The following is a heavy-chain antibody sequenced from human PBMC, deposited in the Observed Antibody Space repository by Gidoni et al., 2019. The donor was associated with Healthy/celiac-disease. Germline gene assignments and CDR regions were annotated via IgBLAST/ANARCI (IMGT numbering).Heavy chain of an antibody. Sequence: EVQLVESGGGLVQPGGSLRLSCAASGFTFRRYEMNWVRQAPGKGLEWVSYIGSSGSTIYYADSVKGRFTISRDNAKNSLYLQMNSLRAEDTAVYYCASSTYGDYEGGYYYYYGMDVWGQGTTVTVSS. CDR1: GFTFRRYE. J-gene: IGHJ6*02. CDR3: ASSTYGDYEGGYYYYYGMDV. V-gene: IGHV3-48*03. CDR2: IGSSGSTI. D-gene: IGHD4-17*01.